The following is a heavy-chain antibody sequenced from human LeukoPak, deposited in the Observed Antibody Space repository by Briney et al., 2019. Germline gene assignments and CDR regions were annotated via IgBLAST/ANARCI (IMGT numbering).Heavy chain of an antibody. CDR1: GFTVSSSY. D-gene: IGHD6-13*01. Sequence: PGGSLRLSCEASGFTVSSSYMSWVPRAPGKGLEGVSVIYSGGSTDYKDSVKDRFIISRDNSKNTLYLQMNSLRAEDTAVYYCAKGEGQQLVRGALDIWGRGTMVTVSS. V-gene: IGHV3-66*01. J-gene: IGHJ3*02. CDR2: IYSGGST. CDR3: AKGEGQQLVRGALDI.